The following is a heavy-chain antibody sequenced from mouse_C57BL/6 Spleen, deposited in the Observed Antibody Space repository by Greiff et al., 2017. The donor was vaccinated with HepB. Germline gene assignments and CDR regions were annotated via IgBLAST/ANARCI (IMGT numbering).Heavy chain of an antibody. Sequence: VKLMESGAELARPGASVKLSCKASGYTFTSYGISWVKQRTGQGLAWIGEIYPRSGNTYYNEKFKGKATLTADKSSSTAYMELRSLTSEDSAVYFCAREGDDYDRKSWFAYWGQGTLVTVSA. CDR2: IYPRSGNT. V-gene: IGHV1-81*01. J-gene: IGHJ3*01. CDR3: AREGDDYDRKSWFAY. CDR1: GYTFTSYG. D-gene: IGHD2-4*01.